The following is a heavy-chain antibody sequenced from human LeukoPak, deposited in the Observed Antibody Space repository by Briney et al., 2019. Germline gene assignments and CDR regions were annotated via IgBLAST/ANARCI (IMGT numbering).Heavy chain of an antibody. D-gene: IGHD3-3*01. V-gene: IGHV1-46*01. J-gene: IGHJ4*02. Sequence: GASVKVSCKASGYTFTSYYMHWVRQAPGQGLEWMGIINPSGGSTSYAQKFQGRVTMTRDTSTSTVYMELSGLRSEDTAVYYCARDSGVEWLKSYEYYFDYWGQGTLVTVSS. CDR2: INPSGGST. CDR3: ARDSGVEWLKSYEYYFDY. CDR1: GYTFTSYY.